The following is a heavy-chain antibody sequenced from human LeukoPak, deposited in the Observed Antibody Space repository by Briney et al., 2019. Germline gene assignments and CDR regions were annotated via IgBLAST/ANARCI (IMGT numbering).Heavy chain of an antibody. V-gene: IGHV3-23*01. J-gene: IGHJ4*02. CDR1: GFTFSTYA. CDR3: AKDRSGSYSYYFDY. D-gene: IGHD3-10*01. CDR2: ISNSGGST. Sequence: GGSLRLSCAASGFTFSTYAMSWVRQAPGKGLEWVSGISNSGGSTYYADSVRGRFTLPRDNSKNTLYLQMNSLRAEDTAVYYCAKDRSGSYSYYFDYWGQGTLVTVSS.